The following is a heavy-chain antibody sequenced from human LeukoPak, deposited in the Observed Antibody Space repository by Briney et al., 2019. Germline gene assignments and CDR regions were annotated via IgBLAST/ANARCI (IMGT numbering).Heavy chain of an antibody. D-gene: IGHD4-17*01. CDR3: ARDRRGDYGDYYFDY. CDR1: GFTFSSYG. Sequence: GGSLRLSCAASGFTFSSYGMHWVRQAPGKGLEWVAVTWYDGSNKYYADSVKGRFTISRDNSKNTLYLQMNSLRAEDTAVYYCARDRRGDYGDYYFDYWGQGTLVTVSS. V-gene: IGHV3-33*01. CDR2: TWYDGSNK. J-gene: IGHJ4*02.